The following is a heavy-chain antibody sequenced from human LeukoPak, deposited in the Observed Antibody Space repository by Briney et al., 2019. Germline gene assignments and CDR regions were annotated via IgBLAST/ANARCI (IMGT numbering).Heavy chain of an antibody. CDR2: ISTSISYI. D-gene: IGHD3-10*01. V-gene: IGHV3-21*01. CDR1: GFTFSSYS. J-gene: IGHJ4*02. CDR3: ARVYQGVSLFDGIDY. Sequence: PGGSLRLSCAASGFTFSSYSMNWVRQAPGNGLEGVSSISTSISYINYADSVKGRFTISRDNAKKSLYLQMNSLRAEDTAVYYCARVYQGVSLFDGIDYWGQGTLVTVSS.